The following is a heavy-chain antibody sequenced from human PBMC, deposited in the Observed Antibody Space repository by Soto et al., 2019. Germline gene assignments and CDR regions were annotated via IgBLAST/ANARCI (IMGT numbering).Heavy chain of an antibody. J-gene: IGHJ4*02. CDR1: GYTLTSYA. Sequence: ASVKVSCKASGYTLTSYAMHWVRQAPGQRLEWMGWINAGIGNTKYSQNFQGRVTISRDTSASTVYMELNSLRSEDTAVYYCAREDTATVSWDYWGQGTLVTVSS. V-gene: IGHV1-3*01. D-gene: IGHD5-18*01. CDR3: AREDTATVSWDY. CDR2: INAGIGNT.